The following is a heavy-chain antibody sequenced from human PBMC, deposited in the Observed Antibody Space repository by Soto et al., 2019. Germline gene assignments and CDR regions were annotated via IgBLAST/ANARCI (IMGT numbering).Heavy chain of an antibody. V-gene: IGHV3-21*01. D-gene: IGHD6-13*01. Sequence: EVQLVESGGGLVKPGGSLRLSCAASGFTFSSYSMNWVRQAPGKGLEWVSSISSSSSYIYYADSVKGRFTISRDNAKNSLYLQMNSLRAEDRAVYYCARNNLIAAAGSWFDPWGQGTLVTVSS. CDR1: GFTFSSYS. CDR3: ARNNLIAAAGSWFDP. CDR2: ISSSSSYI. J-gene: IGHJ5*02.